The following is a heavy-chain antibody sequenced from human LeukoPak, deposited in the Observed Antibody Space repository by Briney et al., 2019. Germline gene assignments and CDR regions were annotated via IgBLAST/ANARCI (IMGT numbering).Heavy chain of an antibody. CDR2: IYHSGST. Sequence: PSETLSLTCTVSAYSISSNYYWGWIRQPPGKGLEWIGSIYHSGSTYYNPSLKSRVTISVDTSKNQFSLKLRSVTAADTAVYYCARVLDYYGSGSFGWFDPWGQGNLVTVSS. CDR3: ARVLDYYGSGSFGWFDP. V-gene: IGHV4-38-2*02. J-gene: IGHJ5*02. CDR1: AYSISSNYY. D-gene: IGHD3-10*01.